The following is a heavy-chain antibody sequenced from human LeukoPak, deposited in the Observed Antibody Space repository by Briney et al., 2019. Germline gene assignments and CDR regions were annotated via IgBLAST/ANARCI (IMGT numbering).Heavy chain of an antibody. CDR2: INHSGST. CDR3: ASIVRGAN. V-gene: IGHV4-34*01. Sequence: SETLSLTCAVSGGSFSGYYWSWVRQPPGKGLEWIGEINHSGSTNYNPSLKSRVTISVDTSKHQFYLKLSSVTVADTAVSYCASIVRGANWGQGNLVTVSS. J-gene: IGHJ4*02. CDR1: GGSFSGYY. D-gene: IGHD3-10*02.